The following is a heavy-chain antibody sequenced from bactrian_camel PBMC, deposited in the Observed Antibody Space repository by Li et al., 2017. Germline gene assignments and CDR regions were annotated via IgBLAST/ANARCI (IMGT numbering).Heavy chain of an antibody. Sequence: HVQLVESGGGSVQAGESLRLSCTSSGFTSESCGVDWYRQAAGKQREWLSSIDTDGGTTYSDSVKGRFTISPGNATNTVSLQMNSLKPEDTAMYYCAAGRMACLRPSVQLASYNFWGQGTQVTVS. CDR3: AAGRMACLRPSVQLASYNF. CDR1: GFTSESCG. J-gene: IGHJ4*01. CDR2: IDTDGGT. V-gene: IGHV3S1*01.